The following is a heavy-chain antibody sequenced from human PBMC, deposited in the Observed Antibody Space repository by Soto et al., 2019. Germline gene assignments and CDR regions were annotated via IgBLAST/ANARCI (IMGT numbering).Heavy chain of an antibody. CDR3: AGYDPFDY. CDR2: VRGSGGST. CDR1: GFTFSNNA. V-gene: IGHV3-23*01. Sequence: EVQVLESGGGLVQPGGSLRLSCAASGFTFSNNAMSWVRQAPGKGLEWVSAVRGSGGSTYYADSVKGRFTISRDNSKNTLYLQMNSLRAEDTAVYYCAGYDPFDYLGQGTLVTVSS. J-gene: IGHJ4*02. D-gene: IGHD5-12*01.